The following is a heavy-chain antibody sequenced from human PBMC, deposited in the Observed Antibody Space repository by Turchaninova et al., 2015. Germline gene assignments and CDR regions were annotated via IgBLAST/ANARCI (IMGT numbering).Heavy chain of an antibody. D-gene: IGHD6-13*01. CDR1: GFIFSDRY. CDR3: ATGGXAASXX. V-gene: IGHV3-72*01. CDR2: SSNKNKRLXX. J-gene: IGHJ1*01. Sequence: EVQLVESGGGLVQPGVFLRISCAASGFIFSDRYMDLSRQAPGKGLGGVGGSSNKNKRLXXXHSXXXKYXXIIPXYDSKXXLFXXXNSLQIDXXXVYYCATGGXAASXXWGQGTLVTXSS.